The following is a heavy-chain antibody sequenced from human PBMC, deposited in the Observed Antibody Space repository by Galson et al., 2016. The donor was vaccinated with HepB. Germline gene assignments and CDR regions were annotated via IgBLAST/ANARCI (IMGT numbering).Heavy chain of an antibody. CDR1: GFSFSNSG. V-gene: IGHV3-23*01. CDR2: ITRSGDAK. CDR3: GKHGVFDY. D-gene: IGHD3-16*01. J-gene: IGHJ4*02. Sequence: SLRLSCAASGFSFSNSGMSWVRQAPGRGLERVSGITRSGDAKHYEDFLKGRITISRDNSKNTLHLYMNNLTAGDTAIYYCGKHGVFDYWGQGALVTVSS.